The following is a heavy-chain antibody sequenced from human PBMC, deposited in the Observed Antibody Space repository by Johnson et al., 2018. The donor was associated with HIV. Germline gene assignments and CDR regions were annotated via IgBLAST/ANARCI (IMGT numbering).Heavy chain of an antibody. V-gene: IGHV3-30*02. Sequence: QVLLVESGGGVVQPGGSLRLSCAASGFTFSSYGMHWVRQAPGKGLEWVTFIRYDGSNKYYADSVKDRFTISRDNSKNKLYLQMKSLRAEDTAVYYCAKGRVVGATTYDAFDICGQGTMVTVSS. CDR3: AKGRVVGATTYDAFDI. CDR1: GFTFSSYG. J-gene: IGHJ3*02. D-gene: IGHD1-26*01. CDR2: IRYDGSNK.